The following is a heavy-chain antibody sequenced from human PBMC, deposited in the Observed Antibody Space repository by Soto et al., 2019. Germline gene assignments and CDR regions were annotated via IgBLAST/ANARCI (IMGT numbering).Heavy chain of an antibody. CDR2: IYWDDDK. J-gene: IGHJ5*02. Sequence: QITLKESGPTLVKPTQTLTLTCTFSGFSLSTSGVGVGWIRQPPGKALEWLALIYWDDDKRYSPSLKSRLTITKDTSKNQVVLTMTNMDPVDTATYYCAHTYYQYYDILTGYYQYNWFDPWGQGTLVTVSS. V-gene: IGHV2-5*02. CDR3: AHTYYQYYDILTGYYQYNWFDP. D-gene: IGHD3-9*01. CDR1: GFSLSTSGVG.